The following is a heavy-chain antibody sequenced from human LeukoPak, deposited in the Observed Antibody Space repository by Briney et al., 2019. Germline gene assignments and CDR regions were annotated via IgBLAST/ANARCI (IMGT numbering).Heavy chain of an antibody. Sequence: SETLSLTCTVSGGSVSSGTYYWSWIRQPPGKGLEWIGYIYYSGSTNYNPSLKSRVTISVDTSKNQFSLKLSSVTAADTAVYYCARVLRYFDWFMYYFDYWGQGTLVTVSS. CDR1: GGSVSSGTYY. CDR2: IYYSGST. D-gene: IGHD3-9*01. CDR3: ARVLRYFDWFMYYFDY. J-gene: IGHJ4*02. V-gene: IGHV4-61*01.